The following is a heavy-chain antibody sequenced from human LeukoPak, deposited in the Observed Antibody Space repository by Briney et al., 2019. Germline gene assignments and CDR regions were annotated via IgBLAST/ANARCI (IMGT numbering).Heavy chain of an antibody. Sequence: SETLSLTCAVYGGSFSGYYWSWIRQPPGKGLEWIGEINHSGSTNYNPSLKSRVTISVDTSKNQFSLKLSSVTAADTAVYYCVTIQGEGEYYFDYWGQGTLVTVSS. CDR2: INHSGST. V-gene: IGHV4-34*01. D-gene: IGHD3-16*01. CDR3: VTIQGEGEYYFDY. CDR1: GGSFSGYY. J-gene: IGHJ4*02.